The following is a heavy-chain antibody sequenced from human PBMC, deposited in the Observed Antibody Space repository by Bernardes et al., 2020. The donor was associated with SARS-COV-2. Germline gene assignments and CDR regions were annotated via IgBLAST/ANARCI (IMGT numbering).Heavy chain of an antibody. J-gene: IGHJ3*02. Sequence: SETLSLTCSVSGGSIYNHYWIWIRQSAGKGLEWIGRIFSNGNTNYNPSLESRLTLSLDMSQNQVYLSLTSVTAADTAIYYCARTLRASHNNFGWDLGAFDIWGQGTMVTVSS. D-gene: IGHD3-9*01. CDR2: IFSNGNT. V-gene: IGHV4-4*07. CDR3: ARTLRASHNNFGWDLGAFDI. CDR1: GGSIYNHY.